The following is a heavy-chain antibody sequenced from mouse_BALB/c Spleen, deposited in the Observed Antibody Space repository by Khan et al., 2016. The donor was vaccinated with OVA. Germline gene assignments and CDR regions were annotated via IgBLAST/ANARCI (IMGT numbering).Heavy chain of an antibody. Sequence: EVQLVESGGDLVQPGGSRKLSCAASGFTFSSYGMHWVRQAPEKGLEWVAYISADSNTIYYADTVKGRFTISRDNPRNTLFLQMTSLMSEDTAMYYCATSYFYGYDFEYWGQGTTLTVSS. CDR2: ISADSNTI. J-gene: IGHJ2*01. D-gene: IGHD1-1*01. V-gene: IGHV5-17*02. CDR3: ATSYFYGYDFEY. CDR1: GFTFSSYG.